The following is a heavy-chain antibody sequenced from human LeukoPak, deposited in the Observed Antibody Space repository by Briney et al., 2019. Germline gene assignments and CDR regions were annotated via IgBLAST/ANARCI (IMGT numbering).Heavy chain of an antibody. Sequence: SVKLSCKASGGTFSSYAISWVRQAPGQGLEWMGGIIPIFGTANYAQKFQGRVTITTDESTSTAYMELSSLRPEDTAVYYCARSSSGWYPSTGYFDLWGRGTLVTVSS. D-gene: IGHD6-19*01. CDR1: GGTFSSYA. CDR2: IIPIFGTA. CDR3: ARSSSGWYPSTGYFDL. J-gene: IGHJ2*01. V-gene: IGHV1-69*05.